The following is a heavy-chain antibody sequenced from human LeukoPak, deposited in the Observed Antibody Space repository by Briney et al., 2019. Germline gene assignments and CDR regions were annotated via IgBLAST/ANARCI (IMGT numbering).Heavy chain of an antibody. D-gene: IGHD1-26*01. V-gene: IGHV1-2*02. CDR2: INPNSGGT. J-gene: IGHJ4*02. CDR3: ARPKSIVGASHFDY. CDR1: GYTFTGYY. Sequence: GASVKVSCKASGYTFTGYYMHWVRQAPGQGLEWMGWINPNSGGTNYAQKFQGRVTMTRDTSTSTVYMELSSLRSEDTAVYYCARPKSIVGASHFDYWGQGTLVTVSS.